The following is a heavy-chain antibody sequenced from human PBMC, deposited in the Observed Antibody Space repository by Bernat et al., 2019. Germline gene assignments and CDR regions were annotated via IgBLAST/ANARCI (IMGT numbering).Heavy chain of an antibody. Sequence: EVQLLESGGGLVQPGGSLRLSCAASEFTFSSYAMSWVRQAPGKGLEWVSGISGSGGSTYYADSVKGRFTISRDNAKNSLYLQMNSLRAEDTAVYYCARERRIAVAGYGMDVWGQGTTVTVSS. CDR3: ARERRIAVAGYGMDV. CDR2: ISGSGGST. V-gene: IGHV3-23*01. J-gene: IGHJ6*02. CDR1: EFTFSSYA. D-gene: IGHD6-19*01.